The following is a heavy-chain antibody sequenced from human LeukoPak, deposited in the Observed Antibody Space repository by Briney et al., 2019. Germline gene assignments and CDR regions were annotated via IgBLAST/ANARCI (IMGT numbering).Heavy chain of an antibody. Sequence: SETLSLTCAVYGGSFSGYYWSWIRQPPGKGLEWIGEINHSGSTNYNPSLKSRVTISVDTSKNQFPLKLSSVTAADTAVYYCARQRITMVRGVIGAFDIWGQGTMVTVSS. CDR2: INHSGST. V-gene: IGHV4-34*01. CDR1: GGSFSGYY. J-gene: IGHJ3*02. D-gene: IGHD3-10*01. CDR3: ARQRITMVRGVIGAFDI.